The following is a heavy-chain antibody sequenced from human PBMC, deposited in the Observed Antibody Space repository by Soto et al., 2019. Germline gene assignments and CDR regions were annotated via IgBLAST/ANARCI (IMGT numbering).Heavy chain of an antibody. J-gene: IGHJ4*02. CDR1: GFTFDEYS. V-gene: IGHV3-20*04. CDR2: INWNGGSK. Sequence: VGSLRLSCAAPGFTFDEYSFTWVRQAPGEGVEWGAGINWNGGSKGYADSVKGRFTISRDNAKSSLYLQMNNLRAEDTAFYFCARATQSYYDTSGYYSYVHWGQGAQVTVSS. CDR3: ARATQSYYDTSGYYSYVH. D-gene: IGHD3-22*01.